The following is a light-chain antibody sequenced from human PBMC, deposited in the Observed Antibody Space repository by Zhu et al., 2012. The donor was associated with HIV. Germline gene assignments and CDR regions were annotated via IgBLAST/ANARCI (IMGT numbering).Light chain of an antibody. V-gene: IGKV3-11*01. CDR2: DAS. Sequence: IVLTQSPPTLSLSPGERATLSCRASQSIGSYLAWYQQRPGQAPRLLMYDASIRATGISARFSGSGSGTDFTLTISSLEPEDFAVYYCQQRSSNWFTFGGG. CDR1: QSIGSY. J-gene: IGKJ4*01. CDR3: QQRSSNWFT.